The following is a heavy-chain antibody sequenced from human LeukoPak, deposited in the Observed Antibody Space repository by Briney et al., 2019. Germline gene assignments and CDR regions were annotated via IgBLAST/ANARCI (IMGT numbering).Heavy chain of an antibody. D-gene: IGHD5-24*01. CDR1: GFTFSRYD. Sequence: GGSLRLSCAASGFTFSRYDMTWVRQAPGKGLEWVSLISTSGESTHYADSVKGRFTISRDSAKNSLYLQMNSLRAEDTAVYYCARDYGYEIDYWGQGTLVTVSS. V-gene: IGHV3-21*01. CDR2: ISTSGEST. J-gene: IGHJ4*02. CDR3: ARDYGYEIDY.